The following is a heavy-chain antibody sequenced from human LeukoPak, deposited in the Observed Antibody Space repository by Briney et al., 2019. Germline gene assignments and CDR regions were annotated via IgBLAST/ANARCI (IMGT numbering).Heavy chain of an antibody. J-gene: IGHJ6*03. CDR2: IIPIFGTA. CDR3: ARMTSQRYYYYMDV. V-gene: IGHV1-69*13. CDR1: GGTFSSYA. D-gene: IGHD4-11*01. Sequence: SGKVACKASGGTFSSYAISWVRQAPGQVLEWMGGIIPIFGTANYAHKCQGRVTITADECTSTAYMRLSSLRCEHTAVYYCARMTSQRYYYYMDVWGKGTTVTVPS.